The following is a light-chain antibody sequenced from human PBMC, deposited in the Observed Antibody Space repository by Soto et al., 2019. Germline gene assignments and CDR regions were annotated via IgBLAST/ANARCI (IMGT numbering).Light chain of an antibody. J-gene: IGLJ1*01. Sequence: QSVLTQPPSASGTPGQRVTISCSGSNSNIGSNTVNWYQQLPGTAPKLLIYYDNLRPSGVPDRISGSKSGTSASLAISGLQSDDEADYYCAAWDDSLNGRVFGTRTKLTVL. CDR3: AAWDDSLNGRV. CDR1: NSNIGSNT. CDR2: YDN. V-gene: IGLV1-44*01.